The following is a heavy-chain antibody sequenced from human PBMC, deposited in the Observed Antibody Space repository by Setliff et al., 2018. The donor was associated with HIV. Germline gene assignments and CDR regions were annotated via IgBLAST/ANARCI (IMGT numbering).Heavy chain of an antibody. J-gene: IGHJ6*03. D-gene: IGHD2-2*01. CDR3: ARDGRNCSSTSCYVGYYYYYYYMDV. CDR2: IIPIFGTA. V-gene: IGHV1-69*13. CDR1: GSTFNVYY. Sequence: GASVKVSCKASGSTFNVYYMHWVRQAPGQGLEWMGGIIPIFGTANYAQKFQGRVTITADESTSTAYMELSSLRSEDTAVYYCARDGRNCSSTSCYVGYYYYYYYMDVWGKGTTVTVSS.